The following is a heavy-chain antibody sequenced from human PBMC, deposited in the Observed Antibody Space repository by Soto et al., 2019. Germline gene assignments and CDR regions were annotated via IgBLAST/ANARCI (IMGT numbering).Heavy chain of an antibody. CDR2: IYYSGST. V-gene: IGHV4-59*08. CDR3: ARHRGQYFDWARTRGYGMDV. Sequence: SETLSLTCTVSGGSISTYYWSWIRQPPGKGQEWIGYIYYSGSTYYNPSLKSRVTISVDTSKNQFSLKLSSVTAADTAVYYCARHRGQYFDWARTRGYGMDVWGQGTTVTVSS. J-gene: IGHJ6*02. D-gene: IGHD3-9*01. CDR1: GGSISTYY.